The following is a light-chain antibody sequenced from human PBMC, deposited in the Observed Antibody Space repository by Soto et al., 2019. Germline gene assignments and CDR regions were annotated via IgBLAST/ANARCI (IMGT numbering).Light chain of an antibody. CDR2: RNN. V-gene: IGLV1-47*01. CDR1: SSNIGSNY. J-gene: IGLJ3*02. Sequence: QSVLTQPPSASGTPGQRVTISCSGSSSNIGSNYVYWYQQLPGTAPKLRIYRNNQRPSGVPDRFSGSKSGTSDSLAISGLRSEDEADYYCAAWDDSLSGRVFGGGTKLTVL. CDR3: AAWDDSLSGRV.